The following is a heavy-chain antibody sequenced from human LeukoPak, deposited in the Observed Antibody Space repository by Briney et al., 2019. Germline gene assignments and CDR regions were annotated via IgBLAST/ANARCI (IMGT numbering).Heavy chain of an antibody. D-gene: IGHD2-15*01. CDR3: SQTGSFYFPFDY. CDR2: ISDNGDIT. J-gene: IGHJ4*02. V-gene: IGHV3-23*01. CDR1: GFSSNNYA. Sequence: PGGSLRLSCVVSGFSSNNYAMFWVRQAPGKGLEWVSGISDNGDITYYADSVKGRFTVSRDKSKHTLYLELNSLSADDTAVYYCSQTGSFYFPFDYWGQGILVTVSS.